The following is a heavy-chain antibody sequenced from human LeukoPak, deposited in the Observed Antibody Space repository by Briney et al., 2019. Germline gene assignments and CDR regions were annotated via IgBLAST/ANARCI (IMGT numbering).Heavy chain of an antibody. V-gene: IGHV1-24*01. CDR1: GYTLTELS. Sequence: ASVKVSCKVSGYTLTELSMHWVRQAPGKGLEWMGGFDPEDGETMYAQKFQGRVTMTEDTSTDTAYMELSSLRSEDTAVYYCATVRYFDWLLYYFDYWGQGTLVTVSS. D-gene: IGHD3-9*01. CDR3: ATVRYFDWLLYYFDY. J-gene: IGHJ4*02. CDR2: FDPEDGET.